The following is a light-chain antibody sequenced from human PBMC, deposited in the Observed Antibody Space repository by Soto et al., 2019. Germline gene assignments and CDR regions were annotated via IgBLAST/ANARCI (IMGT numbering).Light chain of an antibody. CDR2: DAS. V-gene: IGKV1-5*01. Sequence: DIQMTQAPSFVSAFVGDRVTITCRASQNINNWIAWYQQKPGKAPKFLIYDASTLESGVPSRFSGSGFGTEFSLTISSLQPDDFGSYYCQHMRTFGQGTKVDIK. J-gene: IGKJ1*01. CDR1: QNINNW. CDR3: QHMRT.